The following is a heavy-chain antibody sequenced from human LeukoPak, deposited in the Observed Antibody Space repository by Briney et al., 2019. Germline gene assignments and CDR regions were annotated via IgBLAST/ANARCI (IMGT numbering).Heavy chain of an antibody. V-gene: IGHV3-9*01. D-gene: IGHD5-24*01. CDR1: GFTFDDYA. CDR3: ARGLRNAYNYIDS. J-gene: IGHJ4*02. Sequence: PGGSLRLSCAASGFTFDDYAMHWVRQAPGKGLEWVSGISWNSGSIGYADSVKGRFTISRDNAQNSLFLEMNSLRVEDTAVYFCARGLRNAYNYIDSWGQGTLVTVSS. CDR2: ISWNSGSI.